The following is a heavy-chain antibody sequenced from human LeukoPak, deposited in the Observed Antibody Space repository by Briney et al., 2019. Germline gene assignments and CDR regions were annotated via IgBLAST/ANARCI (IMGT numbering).Heavy chain of an antibody. CDR2: IYYSGST. CDR3: ARHRWLVGYNWFDP. D-gene: IGHD6-19*01. Sequence: PSETLSLTCTVSGGSISSSSYYWGWIRQPPGKGLEWIGSIYYSGSTYYNPSLKSRVTISVDTSKNQFSLKLSSVTAADTAVYCCARHRWLVGYNWFDPWGQGTLVTVSS. V-gene: IGHV4-39*01. J-gene: IGHJ5*02. CDR1: GGSISSSSYY.